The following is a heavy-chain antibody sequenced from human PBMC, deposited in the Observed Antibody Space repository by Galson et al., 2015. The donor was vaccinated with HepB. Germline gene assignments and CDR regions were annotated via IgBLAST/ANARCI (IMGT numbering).Heavy chain of an antibody. V-gene: IGHV1-18*04. CDR1: GYTFTSYG. CDR3: ARDSGWDTAMDDLPYYYYGMDV. Sequence: SVKVSCKASGYTFTSYGISWVRQAPGQGLEWMGWISAYNGNTNYAQKLQGRVTMTTDTSTSTAYMELRSLRSDDTAVYYCARDSGWDTAMDDLPYYYYGMDVWGQGTTVTVSS. D-gene: IGHD5-18*01. CDR2: ISAYNGNT. J-gene: IGHJ6*02.